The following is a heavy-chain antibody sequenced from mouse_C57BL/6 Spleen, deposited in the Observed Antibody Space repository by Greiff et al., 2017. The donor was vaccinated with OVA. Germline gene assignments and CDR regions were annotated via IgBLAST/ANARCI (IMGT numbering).Heavy chain of an antibody. Sequence: VQLQQSGAELVKPGASVKISCKASGYAFSSYWMNWVKQRPGKGLEWIGQIYPGDGDTNYNGKFKGKATLTADKSSSTAYMQLSSLTSEDSAVYFCARREYYGSSPYFDDWGQGTTLTVSS. J-gene: IGHJ2*01. D-gene: IGHD1-1*01. V-gene: IGHV1-80*01. CDR1: GYAFSSYW. CDR2: IYPGDGDT. CDR3: ARREYYGSSPYFDD.